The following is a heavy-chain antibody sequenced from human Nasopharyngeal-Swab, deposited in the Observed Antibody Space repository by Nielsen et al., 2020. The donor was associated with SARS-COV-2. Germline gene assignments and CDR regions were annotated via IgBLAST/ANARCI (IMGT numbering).Heavy chain of an antibody. V-gene: IGHV3-30*18. D-gene: IGHD6-13*01. Sequence: GGSLRLSCAASGFPFTNYGVHWVRQAPGKGLEWVAAISYDGSNQYYADSVKGRFTISRDNSENTLYLQLSSLRTDDTAMYYCAKARDSSIWYRNYFDCWDQGTLVTVSS. CDR2: ISYDGSNQ. CDR1: GFPFTNYG. CDR3: AKARDSSIWYRNYFDC. J-gene: IGHJ4*02.